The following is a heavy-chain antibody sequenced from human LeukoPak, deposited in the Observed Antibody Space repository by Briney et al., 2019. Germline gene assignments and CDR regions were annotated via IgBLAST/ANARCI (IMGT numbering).Heavy chain of an antibody. CDR2: IYPGDSDT. J-gene: IGHJ6*03. Sequence: GESLKISCNGSGYSFTSYWIGWVRQMPGKGLEWMGIIYPGDSDTRYSPSFQGQVTISADKSISTAYLQWSSLKASDTAMYYCARLPYSSLGYYYYYMDVWGKGTTVTVSS. CDR1: GYSFTSYW. D-gene: IGHD6-6*01. CDR3: ARLPYSSLGYYYYYMDV. V-gene: IGHV5-51*01.